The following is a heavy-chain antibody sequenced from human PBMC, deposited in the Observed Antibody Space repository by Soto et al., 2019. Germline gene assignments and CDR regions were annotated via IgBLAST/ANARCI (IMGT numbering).Heavy chain of an antibody. D-gene: IGHD3-16*02. CDR2: INHSGST. J-gene: IGHJ6*02. V-gene: IGHV4-34*01. CDR1: GGSFSGYY. Sequence: ETLSRTCAVYGGSFSGYYWSWIRQPPGKGLEWIGEINHSGSTNYNPSLKSRVTISVDTSKNQFSLKLSSVTAADTAVYYCASGSHGTFGGVIAPLGDYYGMDVWGQGTTVTVSS. CDR3: ASGSHGTFGGVIAPLGDYYGMDV.